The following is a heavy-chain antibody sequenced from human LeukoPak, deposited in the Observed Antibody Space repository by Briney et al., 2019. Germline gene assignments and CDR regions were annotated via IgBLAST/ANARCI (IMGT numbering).Heavy chain of an antibody. CDR3: ARERYGRDAFDI. CDR1: GFTFSRNW. Sequence: GGSLRLSCASSGFTFSRNWMSWVRQAPGKGLEWVANIKQDGSEKYYVDSLKGRFTISRDNAKNSLFLQMNSLIAEDTAVYYCARERYGRDAFDIWGQGTMVAVSS. J-gene: IGHJ3*02. CDR2: IKQDGSEK. V-gene: IGHV3-7*05. D-gene: IGHD4-17*01.